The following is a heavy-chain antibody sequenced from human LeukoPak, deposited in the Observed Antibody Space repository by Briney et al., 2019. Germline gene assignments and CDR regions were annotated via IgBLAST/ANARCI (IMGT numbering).Heavy chain of an antibody. V-gene: IGHV3-43*01. CDR1: GFTCDDYT. CDR3: AKDHYYGSGSYSRWVYFDY. CDR2: ISWDGGST. Sequence: GGSLRLSCAASGFTCDDYTMHWVRQAPGKGLEWVSLISWDGGSTYYADSVKGRFTISRDNSKNSLYLQMNSLRTEDTALYFCAKDHYYGSGSYSRWVYFDYWDQGSLVTASS. J-gene: IGHJ4*02. D-gene: IGHD3-10*01.